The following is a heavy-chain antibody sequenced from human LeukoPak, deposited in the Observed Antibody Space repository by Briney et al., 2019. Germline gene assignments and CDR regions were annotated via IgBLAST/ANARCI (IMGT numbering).Heavy chain of an antibody. CDR3: VREDSGWYNGMDV. V-gene: IGHV4-59*01. Sequence: SETPSLTCTVSGGSISSYYWSWIRQPPGKGLEWIGYIYYSGSTNYNPSLKSRVTISVDTSKNQFSLKLSSVTAADTAVYYCVREDSGWYNGMDVWGQGTTVTVSS. D-gene: IGHD6-19*01. CDR2: IYYSGST. CDR1: GGSISSYY. J-gene: IGHJ6*02.